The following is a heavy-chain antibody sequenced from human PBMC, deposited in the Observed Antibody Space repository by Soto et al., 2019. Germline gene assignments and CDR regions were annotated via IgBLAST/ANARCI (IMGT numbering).Heavy chain of an antibody. Sequence: AGGSLRLSCAASGFTFSSYAMHWVRQAPGKGLEWVAVISYDGSNKYYADSVKGRFTISRDNSKNTLYLQMNSLRAEDTAVYYCAGASSSRGYYGMDVWGQGTTVTVSS. V-gene: IGHV3-30-3*01. CDR1: GFTFSSYA. CDR3: AGASSSRGYYGMDV. J-gene: IGHJ6*02. D-gene: IGHD6-13*01. CDR2: ISYDGSNK.